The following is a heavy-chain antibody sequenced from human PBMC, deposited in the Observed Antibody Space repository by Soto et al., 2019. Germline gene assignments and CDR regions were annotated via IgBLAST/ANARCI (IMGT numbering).Heavy chain of an antibody. CDR1: GWTLSHYD. Sequence: GGRLGVSYAASGWTLSHYDMHWVRQATGKGLEWVSAIGTAGDTYYLGSVKGRFTISRENAKNSLYLQMNSLRAEDTAVYYCARGKRGGYYCGMDVWGQGTTVTVSS. CDR2: IGTAGDT. CDR3: ARGKRGGYYCGMDV. V-gene: IGHV3-13*01. J-gene: IGHJ6*02. D-gene: IGHD3-16*01.